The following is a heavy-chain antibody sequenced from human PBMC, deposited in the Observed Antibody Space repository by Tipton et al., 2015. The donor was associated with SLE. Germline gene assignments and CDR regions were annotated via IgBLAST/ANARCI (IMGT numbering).Heavy chain of an antibody. J-gene: IGHJ4*02. CDR2: IRSKAYGGTT. Sequence: SLRLSCTASGFTFGDYAMSWFRQAPGKGLEWVGFIRSKAYGGTTEYAASVKGRFTISRDDSKSIAYRQMNSLKTEDTAVYYCTRDQTTMIVVVTDYWGQGTLATVSS. CDR1: GFTFGDYA. CDR3: TRDQTTMIVVVTDY. V-gene: IGHV3-49*03. D-gene: IGHD3-22*01.